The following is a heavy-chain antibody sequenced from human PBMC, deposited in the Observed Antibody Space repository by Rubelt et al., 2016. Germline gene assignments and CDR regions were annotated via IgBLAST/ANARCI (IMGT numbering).Heavy chain of an antibody. CDR1: GYTLTDSH. CDR2: FNPNSGDQ. D-gene: IGHD3-10*01. V-gene: IGHV1-2*02. J-gene: IGHJ6*02. CDR3: ARDWSYYGSGSTRGMDV. Sequence: QVQLVQSGAEVKKPGASVKVSCKASGYTLTDSHMHWVRQVPGQGLEWMGWFNPNSGDQKYVQRFQGRVTLTRDTSISTVDMELSSLRSEDTAVYYCARDWSYYGSGSTRGMDVWGQGTTVTVSS.